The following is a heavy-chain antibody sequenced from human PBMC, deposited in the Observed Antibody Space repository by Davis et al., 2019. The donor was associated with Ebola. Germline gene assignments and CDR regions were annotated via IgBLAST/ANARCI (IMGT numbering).Heavy chain of an antibody. CDR3: ARIVVVPADMAQDAFDI. CDR2: ISYDGSNK. V-gene: IGHV3-30-3*01. Sequence: PSGTLSLSCAASAVTFTTYAMSWVRQAPGKGLEWVADISYDGSNKYYADSVKGRFTISRDNSQNTLQLQMNSLRAEDKAVYYCARIVVVPADMAQDAFDIWGQGTMVTVSS. D-gene: IGHD2-2*01. CDR1: AVTFTTYA. J-gene: IGHJ3*02.